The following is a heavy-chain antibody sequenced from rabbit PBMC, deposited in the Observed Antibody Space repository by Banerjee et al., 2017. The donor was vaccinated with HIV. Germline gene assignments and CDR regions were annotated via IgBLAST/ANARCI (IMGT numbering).Heavy chain of an antibody. Sequence: QEQLEESGGDLVKPEGSLTLTCTAAGFTITSDYWTCWVRQAPGKGLEWIGCIYSGSGRTYYASWAKGRFTISKTSPTTVTLQMTSLTAADTATYFCARDGGYTGYGYATLNLWGQGTLVTVS. V-gene: IGHV1S45*01. CDR1: GFTITSDYW. D-gene: IGHD6-1*01. CDR3: ARDGGYTGYGYATLNL. J-gene: IGHJ4*01. CDR2: IYSGSGRT.